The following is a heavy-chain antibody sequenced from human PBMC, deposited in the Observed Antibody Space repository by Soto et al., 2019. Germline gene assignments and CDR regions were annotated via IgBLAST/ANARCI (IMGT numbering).Heavy chain of an antibody. D-gene: IGHD6-19*01. J-gene: IGHJ3*02. Sequence: VGSLRLSCAASGFTFSSSGMHWVRQAPGKGLEWVAVIWYDGRNKNYADSVKGRFTVSRDNSQNTLYLQMNSLRVEDTAVYYCARVPRSGPGANSFYMWGQGTKVTVSS. CDR2: IWYDGRNK. V-gene: IGHV3-33*01. CDR1: GFTFSSSG. CDR3: ARVPRSGPGANSFYM.